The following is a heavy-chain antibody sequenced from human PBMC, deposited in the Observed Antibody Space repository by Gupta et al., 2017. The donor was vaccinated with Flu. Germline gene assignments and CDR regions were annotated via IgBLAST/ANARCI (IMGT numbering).Heavy chain of an antibody. Sequence: QVQLEESGPGLVKPSETLSLTCTVSVGSVIHYYWRWIRQSPGKGVEWIGYIFSSGTTKYNPSLESRVTISVDTSKNQFSLKVTSVTAADTAVYYCVRQNSFGSPYFDYWGQGALVTVSS. CDR1: VGSVIHYY. D-gene: IGHD5-18*01. V-gene: IGHV4-59*08. CDR2: IFSSGTT. J-gene: IGHJ4*02. CDR3: VRQNSFGSPYFDY.